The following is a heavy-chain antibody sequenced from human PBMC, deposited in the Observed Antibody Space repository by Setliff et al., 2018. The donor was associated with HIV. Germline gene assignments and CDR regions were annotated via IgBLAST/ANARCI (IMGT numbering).Heavy chain of an antibody. CDR2: IKLSSGGT. J-gene: IGHJ4*02. Sequence: ASVKVSCKAPGNSFNGDFLNWVRQAPGQGLEWMGNIKLSSGGTKFAQKFLGRVTMTRDTSTNTAFMELRRLNSDDTATYFSVTSPGSFTSVDETEAGDYWGQGTLVTVSS. V-gene: IGHV1-2*02. CDR1: GNSFNGDF. D-gene: IGHD6-25*01. CDR3: VTSPGSFTSVDETEAGDY.